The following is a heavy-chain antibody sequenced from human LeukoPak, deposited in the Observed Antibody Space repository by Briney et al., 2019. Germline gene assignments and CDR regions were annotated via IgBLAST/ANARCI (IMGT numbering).Heavy chain of an antibody. V-gene: IGHV3-23*01. CDR3: AKDPSRIAAQGHYFDY. Sequence: GGSLRLSCAASGFTFSSYAMSWVRQAPGKGLEWASAISGSGGSTYYADSVKGRFTISRDNSKNTLYLQMNSLRAEDTAVYYCAKDPSRIAAQGHYFDYWGQGTLVTVSS. D-gene: IGHD6-6*01. CDR2: ISGSGGST. J-gene: IGHJ4*02. CDR1: GFTFSSYA.